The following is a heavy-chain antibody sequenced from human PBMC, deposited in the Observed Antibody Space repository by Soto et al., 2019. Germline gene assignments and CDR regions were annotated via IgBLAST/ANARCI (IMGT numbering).Heavy chain of an antibody. CDR1: GFTFSNYG. CDR3: TRHDGSGYYNY. Sequence: QVQLVESGGGVVQPGRSLRLSCAASGFTFSNYGMHWVRQAPGKGLDWVAVIWYDGSNKYYADSVKGRFTISRDNSKNTRYLQMDSLRAEDTAVYYCTRHDGSGYYNYWGQGTLVTVSS. CDR2: IWYDGSNK. J-gene: IGHJ4*02. D-gene: IGHD3-22*01. V-gene: IGHV3-33*01.